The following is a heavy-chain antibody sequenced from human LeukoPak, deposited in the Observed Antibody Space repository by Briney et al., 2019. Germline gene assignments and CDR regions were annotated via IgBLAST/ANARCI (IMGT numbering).Heavy chain of an antibody. J-gene: IGHJ4*02. V-gene: IGHV1-69*04. CDR1: GGTFSTYV. CDR2: IIPILDIV. Sequence: SVKVSCKASGGTFSTYVITWVRQAPGQGLEWMGRIIPILDIVDYAQKFQGRVTITADKSTITAYMEVSSLRSEDTAVYYCVTTLNCISTSCNSSSDYWGQGTLVTVSS. CDR3: VTTLNCISTSCNSSSDY. D-gene: IGHD2-2*01.